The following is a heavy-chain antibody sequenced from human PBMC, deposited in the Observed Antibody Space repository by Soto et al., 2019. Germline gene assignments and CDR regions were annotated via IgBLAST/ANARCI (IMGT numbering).Heavy chain of an antibody. D-gene: IGHD1-26*01. CDR2: IIPIFGIA. V-gene: IGHV1-69*10. CDR3: ARALDLSNSGSYYYFDY. CDR1: GGTFSSYA. Sequence: ASVKVSCKASGGTFSSYAISWVRQAPGQGLEWMGGIIPIFGIANYAQKFQGRVTITADKSTSTAYMELSSLRSEDTAVYYCARALDLSNSGSYYYFDYWGQGTLVTVSS. J-gene: IGHJ4*02.